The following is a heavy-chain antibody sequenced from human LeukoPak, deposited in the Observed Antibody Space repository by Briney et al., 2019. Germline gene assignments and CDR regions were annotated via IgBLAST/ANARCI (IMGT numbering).Heavy chain of an antibody. CDR2: IYYSGST. J-gene: IGHJ5*02. D-gene: IGHD3-22*01. CDR1: GGSISSYY. V-gene: IGHV4-59*01. Sequence: PSETLSLTCTVSGGSISSYYWSWIRQPPGKGLEWIGYIYYSGSTNYNPSLKSRVTISVDTSKNQFSLKLSSVTAADTAVYYCARHSSGYHGLFDPWGQGTLVTVSS. CDR3: ARHSSGYHGLFDP.